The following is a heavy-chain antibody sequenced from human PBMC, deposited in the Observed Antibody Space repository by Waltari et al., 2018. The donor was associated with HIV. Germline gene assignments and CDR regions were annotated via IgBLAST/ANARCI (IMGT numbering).Heavy chain of an antibody. CDR3: ARSPKQWLSFRVTFFDF. J-gene: IGHJ2*01. Sequence: QVELDESGPGLVKPSQTLSLTRFVSVYPIKPESGNYKWTWTRQSAGKDFELIGNISTGGTTNYNPSLKSRVFISIDKSKKSFSLKVNSVTAADTAVYYCARSPKQWLSFRVTFFDFWGPGTLVTVSP. CDR1: VYPIKPESGNYK. V-gene: IGHV4-61*02. D-gene: IGHD6-19*01. CDR2: ISTGGTT.